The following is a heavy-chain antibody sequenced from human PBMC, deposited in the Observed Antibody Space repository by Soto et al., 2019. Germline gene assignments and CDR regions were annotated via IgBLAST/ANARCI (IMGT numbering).Heavy chain of an antibody. V-gene: IGHV3-21*01. CDR3: ARDPSDLWEPDQYFPH. CDR2: ISSSSRHI. D-gene: IGHD1-26*01. Sequence: EVQLVESGGGLVKRGGSLTLSCAASGFTFSSYSMNWVRQAPGKGLEWVSSISSSSRHIYYADSVKGRFTISRDNAKNSLYLQMNSLRAEDTAMYFCARDPSDLWEPDQYFPHWGQGTLVAVSS. CDR1: GFTFSSYS. J-gene: IGHJ1*01.